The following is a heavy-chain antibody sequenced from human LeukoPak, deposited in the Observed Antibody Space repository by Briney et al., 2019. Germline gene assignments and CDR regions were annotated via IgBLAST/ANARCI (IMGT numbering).Heavy chain of an antibody. CDR1: GGSFSGYH. J-gene: IGHJ6*03. CDR3: ARGRHDITMIVVVMTSVSYYLDV. V-gene: IGHV4-34*01. CDR2: INPSGST. D-gene: IGHD3-22*01. Sequence: SETLSLTCAVYGGSFSGYHWTWIRQSPGKGLEWIGDINPSGSTYYNPSLKSRLTISVDTFKNQSSLKLRSVTAADTAVYYCARGRHDITMIVVVMTSVSYYLDVWGKGTTVTVS.